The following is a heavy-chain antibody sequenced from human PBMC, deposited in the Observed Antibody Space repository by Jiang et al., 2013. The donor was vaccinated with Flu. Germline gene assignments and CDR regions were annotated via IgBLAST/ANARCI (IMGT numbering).Heavy chain of an antibody. CDR3: AGNTGNSSSGWATMYYYDY. CDR1: GDSISGYY. D-gene: IGHD6-19*01. J-gene: IGHJ4*02. Sequence: GSGLVKPSETLSLTCTVSGDSISGYYWSWIRQPPGKGLEWIGYIYYSGSTNYNPSLKSRVTISVDTSKNQFSLRLSSVTAADTAAYYCAGNTGNSSSGWATMYYYDYWGQGTLVIVSS. V-gene: IGHV4-59*01. CDR2: IYYSGST.